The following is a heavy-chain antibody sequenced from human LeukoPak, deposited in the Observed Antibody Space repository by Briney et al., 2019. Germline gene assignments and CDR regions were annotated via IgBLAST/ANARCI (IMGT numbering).Heavy chain of an antibody. D-gene: IGHD1-26*01. CDR1: GFTFSSHS. V-gene: IGHV3-48*01. CDR3: ARATGWDLLVPFDY. CDR2: ISSSSNTK. Sequence: GGSLRLSCAASGFTFSSHSMNWVRQAPGKGLEWVSYISSSSNTKYYADSVMGRFTVSRDNAKNSLYLQVNSLRAEDTAVYFCARATGWDLLVPFDYWGQGTLVTVSS. J-gene: IGHJ4*02.